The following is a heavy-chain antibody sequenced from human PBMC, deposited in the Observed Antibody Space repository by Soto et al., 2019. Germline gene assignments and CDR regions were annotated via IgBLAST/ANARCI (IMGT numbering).Heavy chain of an antibody. CDR3: ARGSIAASRGWFDP. CDR1: GGSFSGYY. D-gene: IGHD6-13*01. V-gene: IGHV4-34*01. Sequence: PSETLSLTCAVYGGSFSGYYWSWIRQPPGKGLEWIGEINHSGSTNYNPSLKSRVTISVDTSKNQFSLKLSSVTAADTAVYYCARGSIAASRGWFDPWGQGTLVTVSS. CDR2: INHSGST. J-gene: IGHJ5*02.